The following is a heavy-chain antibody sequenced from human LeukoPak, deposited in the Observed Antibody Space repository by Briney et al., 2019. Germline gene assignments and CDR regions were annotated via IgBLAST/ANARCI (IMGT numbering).Heavy chain of an antibody. CDR3: ARDQDFRYYGSGSPIPWFDP. CDR1: GGTFSSYA. V-gene: IGHV1-69*06. D-gene: IGHD3-10*01. Sequence: SVKVSCKASGGTFSSYAISWVRQAPGQGLEWMGGIIPIFGTANYARKFQGRVTITADKSTSTAHMELSSLRSEDTAVYYCARDQDFRYYGSGSPIPWFDPWGQGTLVTVSS. CDR2: IIPIFGTA. J-gene: IGHJ5*02.